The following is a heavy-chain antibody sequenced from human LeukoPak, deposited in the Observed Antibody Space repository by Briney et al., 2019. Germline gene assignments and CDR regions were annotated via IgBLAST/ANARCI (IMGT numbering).Heavy chain of an antibody. V-gene: IGHV4-34*01. Sequence: PSETLSLTCAVYSGSFSGYYWNWIRQPPGKGLEWIGEINHSGSTNYNPSLKNRVTISFDTSKNQFSLQITSVTAADTAIYYCGRLPRSSGYYGPVDSWGQGSLVTVSS. CDR3: GRLPRSSGYYGPVDS. D-gene: IGHD3-22*01. CDR2: INHSGST. J-gene: IGHJ4*02. CDR1: SGSFSGYY.